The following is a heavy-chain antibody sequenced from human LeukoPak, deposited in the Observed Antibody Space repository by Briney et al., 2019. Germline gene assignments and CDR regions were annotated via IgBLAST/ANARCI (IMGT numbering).Heavy chain of an antibody. D-gene: IGHD6-13*01. CDR1: GFTFSSYA. V-gene: IGHV3-64*01. CDR3: ARDPSSSWYIFDY. Sequence: GGSLRLSCAASGFTFSSYAMHWVRQAPGKGLEYVSAISSNGVSTYYANSVKGRFTISRDNSKNTLYLQMGSLRAEDTAVFYCARDPSSSWYIFDYWGQGTLVTVSS. CDR2: ISSNGVST. J-gene: IGHJ4*02.